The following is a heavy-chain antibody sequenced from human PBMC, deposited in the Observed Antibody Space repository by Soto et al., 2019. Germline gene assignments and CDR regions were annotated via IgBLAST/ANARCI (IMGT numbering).Heavy chain of an antibody. J-gene: IGHJ4*02. D-gene: IGHD3-22*01. CDR3: ARLGGYVSVGYYYLWDS. CDR2: INHSGST. Sequence: QLQLQESGPGLVKPSETLSLTCRVSDGSMNSDSSYWGWIRPPPGKGLAWIGVINHSGSTYHNLSLKGRVTMSVDASRNQCALKLTSMTAADTAVYYCARLGGYVSVGYYYLWDSWGQGTLVTVSS. CDR1: DGSMNSDSSY. V-gene: IGHV4-39*01.